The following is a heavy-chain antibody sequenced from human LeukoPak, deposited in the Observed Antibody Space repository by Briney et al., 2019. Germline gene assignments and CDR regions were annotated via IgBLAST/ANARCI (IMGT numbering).Heavy chain of an antibody. CDR3: ARLYYYDSSGYYEYYYYMDV. V-gene: IGHV4-59*10. Sequence: SETLSLTCAVYGGSFSGYYWSWIRQPAGKGLEWIGRFYTSGSTYYNPSLKSRVTISVDTSKNQFSLKLSSVTAADTAVYYCARLYYYDSSGYYEYYYYMDVWGKGTTVTISS. CDR1: GGSFSGYY. J-gene: IGHJ6*03. D-gene: IGHD3-22*01. CDR2: FYTSGST.